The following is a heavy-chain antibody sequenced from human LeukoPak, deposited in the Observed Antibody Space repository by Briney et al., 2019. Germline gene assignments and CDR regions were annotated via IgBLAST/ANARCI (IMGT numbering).Heavy chain of an antibody. CDR2: IYHNGNT. V-gene: IGHV4-4*02. CDR1: GFTVSSNY. Sequence: GSLRLSCAASGFTVSSNYMSWVRQPPGKGLEWIGEIYHNGNTIYNPSLKSRVTISIDKSKNHFSLKLSSVTAADTAVYYCARLRRDYYDSSGYYYYYGMDVWGQGTTVTVSS. D-gene: IGHD3-22*01. CDR3: ARLRRDYYDSSGYYYYYGMDV. J-gene: IGHJ6*02.